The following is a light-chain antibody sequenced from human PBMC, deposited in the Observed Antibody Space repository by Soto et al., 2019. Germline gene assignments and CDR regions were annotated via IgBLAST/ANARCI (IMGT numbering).Light chain of an antibody. CDR2: EVN. J-gene: IGLJ1*01. CDR1: SSDVVGYNY. Sequence: QSALTQPPSASGSPGQSVTISCTGTSSDVVGYNYVSWYQQHPGKAPKLMIYEVNKRPSGVPDRFSGSKSGNTASLTVSGLQAEDEADYYCSSYAGSNNFGYVFGTGTKVTVL. CDR3: SSYAGSNNFGYV. V-gene: IGLV2-8*01.